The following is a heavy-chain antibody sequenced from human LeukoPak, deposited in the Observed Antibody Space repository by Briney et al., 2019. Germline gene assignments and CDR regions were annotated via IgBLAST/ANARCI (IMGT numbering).Heavy chain of an antibody. CDR3: AREHDSSGYLGYYFDY. CDR2: IYSGGST. J-gene: IGHJ4*02. Sequence: GGSLRLSCAASGFTFSSSAVHWVRQAPGKGLEWVSVIYSGGSTYYADSVKGRFAISRDNSKNTLYLQMNSLRAEDTAVYYCAREHDSSGYLGYYFDYWGQGTLVTVSS. D-gene: IGHD3-22*01. V-gene: IGHV3-66*02. CDR1: GFTFSSSA.